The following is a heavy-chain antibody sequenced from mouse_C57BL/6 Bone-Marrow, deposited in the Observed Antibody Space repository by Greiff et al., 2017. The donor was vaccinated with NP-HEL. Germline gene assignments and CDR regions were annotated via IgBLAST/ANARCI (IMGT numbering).Heavy chain of an antibody. J-gene: IGHJ4*01. CDR1: GFTFSSYG. D-gene: IGHD1-1*01. Sequence: EVQWVESGGDLVKPGGSLKLSCAASGFTFSSYGMSWVRQTPDKRLEWVATISSGGSYTYYPDSVKGRFTISRDNAKNTLYLQMSSLKSEDTAMYYCARHATAMDYWGQGTSVTVSS. V-gene: IGHV5-6*01. CDR3: ARHATAMDY. CDR2: ISSGGSYT.